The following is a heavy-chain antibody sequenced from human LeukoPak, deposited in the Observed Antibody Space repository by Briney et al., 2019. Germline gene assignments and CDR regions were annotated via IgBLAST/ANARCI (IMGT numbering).Heavy chain of an antibody. CDR3: ARAGYNRNYATSQFDY. V-gene: IGHV1-2*02. CDR2: INPNSGGT. CDR1: GYTFTGYY. J-gene: IGHJ4*02. Sequence: ASVKVSCKASGYTFTGYYMHWVRQAPGQGLEWMGWINPNSGGTNYAQKFQGRVSSTRDTSISTAYMDLSRLRSDDTAVYYCARAGYNRNYATSQFDYWGQGTLVTVSS. D-gene: IGHD1-7*01.